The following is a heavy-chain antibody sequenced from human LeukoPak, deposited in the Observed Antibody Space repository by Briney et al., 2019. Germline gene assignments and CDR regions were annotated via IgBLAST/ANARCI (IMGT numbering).Heavy chain of an antibody. Sequence: PGGSLRLSCAASGFTFSNYAMSCVRQAPGKGLEWVSTISGGGGSTYYADSVKGRFTISRDNSKNTLYLQMNSLRAEDTAVYYCAKSGEGRLMWTFFDYWGQGTLVTVSS. CDR1: GFTFSNYA. CDR2: ISGGGGST. D-gene: IGHD2-8*01. V-gene: IGHV3-23*01. CDR3: AKSGEGRLMWTFFDY. J-gene: IGHJ4*02.